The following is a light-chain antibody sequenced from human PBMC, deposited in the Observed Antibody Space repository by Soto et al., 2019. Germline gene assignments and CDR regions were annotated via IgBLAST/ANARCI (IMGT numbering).Light chain of an antibody. CDR3: QQFYSYPLT. CDR1: QGISSS. Sequence: AIQLTQSPSSLSASMGDRVTITCRASQGISSSLAWYQQRPGKAPKLLIHDASSLKSGVPSRFSGSGSGTDFTLIISALQPEDFATYYCQQFYSYPLTFGQGTRLEIK. V-gene: IGKV1-13*02. J-gene: IGKJ5*01. CDR2: DAS.